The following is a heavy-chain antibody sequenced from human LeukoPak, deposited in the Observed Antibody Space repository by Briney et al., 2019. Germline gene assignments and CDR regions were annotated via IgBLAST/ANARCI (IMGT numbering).Heavy chain of an antibody. D-gene: IGHD3-10*01. CDR3: ARGKRVWFGELMTSFSYFYIDV. J-gene: IGHJ6*03. V-gene: IGHV4-61*09. Sequence: PSQTLSLTCTVSGGSISSGSYYWSWIRQPAGKGLEWIGEINQGGRTNFNPSLKSRVTISADRSKYHFSLTLRSVTAADTAVYYCARGKRVWFGELMTSFSYFYIDVWGRGTTVIVSS. CDR1: GGSISSGSYY. CDR2: INQGGRT.